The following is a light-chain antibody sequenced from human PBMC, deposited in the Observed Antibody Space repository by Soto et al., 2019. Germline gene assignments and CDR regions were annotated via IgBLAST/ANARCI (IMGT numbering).Light chain of an antibody. CDR1: QSVASS. J-gene: IGKJ5*01. CDR3: QQYHYWPIT. Sequence: RVKKQTTATQGTTADVRVSRSCRASQSVASSVAWYQQKPGQAPRLILYGASTRATGFPARFSGSGSGTGFTVSIFSLNSEDFAVYLCQQYHYWPITFGQGTRLEIK. V-gene: IGKV3-15*01. CDR2: GAS.